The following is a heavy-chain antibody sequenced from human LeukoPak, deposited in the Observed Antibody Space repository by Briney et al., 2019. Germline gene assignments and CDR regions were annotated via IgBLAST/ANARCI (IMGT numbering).Heavy chain of an antibody. CDR1: GYTFTGYY. CDR2: IDPKTGDT. V-gene: IGHV1-2*02. CDR3: ARGLLYSPMDV. Sequence: ASAKVSCKASGYTFTGYYMYWVRQAPGQGLEWMGWIDPKTGDTKYAQKFQGRVTMTRDTSISTAYLELSRLTSDDTAVYYCARGLLYSPMDVWGQGTTVTVSS. J-gene: IGHJ6*02. D-gene: IGHD2-2*02.